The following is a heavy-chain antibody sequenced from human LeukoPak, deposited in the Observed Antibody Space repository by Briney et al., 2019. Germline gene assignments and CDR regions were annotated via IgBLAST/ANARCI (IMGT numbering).Heavy chain of an antibody. CDR1: GFTVSSNY. D-gene: IGHD3-22*01. CDR2: IYSGGST. CDR3: ARDFTYYYDSSGLDP. J-gene: IGHJ5*02. Sequence: GGSLRLSCAASGFTVSSNYMSWVRQAPGKGLEWVSVIYSGGSTYYADSVKGRFTISRDNSKNTLYLQMNSLRAEDTAVYYCARDFTYYYDSSGLDPWGQGTLVTASS. V-gene: IGHV3-66*02.